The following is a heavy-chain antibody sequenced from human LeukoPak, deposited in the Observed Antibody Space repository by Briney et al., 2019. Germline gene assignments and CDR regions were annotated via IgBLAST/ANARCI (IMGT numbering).Heavy chain of an antibody. CDR2: ISAYNGDT. Sequence: ASVKVSCKASGYTFTSYGISWVRQAPGQGLEWMGWISAYNGDTNYAQKLQGRVTMTTDTSTSTAYMELRSLRSDDTAVYYCASLGLYCSSTSCYPIWGQGTLVTVSS. CDR3: ASLGLYCSSTSCYPI. CDR1: GYTFTSYG. D-gene: IGHD2-2*01. V-gene: IGHV1-18*01. J-gene: IGHJ4*02.